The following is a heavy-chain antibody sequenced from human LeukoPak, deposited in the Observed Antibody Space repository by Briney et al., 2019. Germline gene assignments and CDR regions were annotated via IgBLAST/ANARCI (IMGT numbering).Heavy chain of an antibody. J-gene: IGHJ4*02. Sequence: PSETLSLTCAVYGGSFSGYYWSWIRQPPGKGLEWIGEINHSGSTNYNPSLKSRVTISVDTSKNQFSLKLSSATAADTAVYYCAREGSPPVGWGQGTLVTVSS. V-gene: IGHV4-34*01. CDR1: GGSFSGYY. CDR2: INHSGST. CDR3: AREGSPPVG. D-gene: IGHD6-13*01.